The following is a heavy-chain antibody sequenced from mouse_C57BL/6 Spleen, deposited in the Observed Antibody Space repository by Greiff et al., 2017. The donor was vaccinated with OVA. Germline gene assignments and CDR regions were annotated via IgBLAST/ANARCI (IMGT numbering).Heavy chain of an antibody. Sequence: QVQLKQPGAELVMPGASVKLSCKASGYTFTSYWMHWVKPRPGQGLEWIGEIDPSDSYTNYNQKFKGKSTLTVDKSSSTAYMQLNSLTSEDSAVYYCARWDSNYFDYWGQGTTLTVSS. D-gene: IGHD2-5*01. CDR2: IDPSDSYT. CDR1: GYTFTSYW. CDR3: ARWDSNYFDY. V-gene: IGHV1-69*01. J-gene: IGHJ2*01.